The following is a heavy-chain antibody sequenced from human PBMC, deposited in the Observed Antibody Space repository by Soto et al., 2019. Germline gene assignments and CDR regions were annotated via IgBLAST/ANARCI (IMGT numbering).Heavy chain of an antibody. Sequence: SETLSLTCTVSGGSISSYYWSWIRQPPGKGLEWIGYIYYSGSTNYNPSLKSRVTISVDTSKNQFSLKRSSVTAADTAVYYCARHPALLWFGEFTETRKGFDPWGQGTLVTVSS. D-gene: IGHD3-10*01. J-gene: IGHJ5*02. CDR2: IYYSGST. CDR3: ARHPALLWFGEFTETRKGFDP. CDR1: GGSISSYY. V-gene: IGHV4-59*08.